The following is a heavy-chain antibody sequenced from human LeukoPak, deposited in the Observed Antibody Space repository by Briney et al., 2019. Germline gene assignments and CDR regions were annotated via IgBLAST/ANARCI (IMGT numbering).Heavy chain of an antibody. CDR3: AKAKRGYSYGLHN. V-gene: IGHV3-23*01. J-gene: IGHJ4*02. Sequence: GGSLRLSCAASGFTFSSYAMSWVRQAPGKGLEWVSAISGSGGSTYCADSVKGRFTISRDNSKNTLYLQMNSLRAEDTAVYYCAKAKRGYSYGLHNWGQGTLVTVSS. D-gene: IGHD5-18*01. CDR1: GFTFSSYA. CDR2: ISGSGGST.